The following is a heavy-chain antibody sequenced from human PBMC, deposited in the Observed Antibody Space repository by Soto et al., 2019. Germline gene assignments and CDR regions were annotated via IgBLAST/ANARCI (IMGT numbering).Heavy chain of an antibody. CDR1: GFTFSNYA. CDR3: AKSLPNFYCGGDCAIYDY. V-gene: IGHV3-23*01. Sequence: GGSLRLSCAASGFTFSNYAMSWVRQAPGKGLEWVSAISGSGGSTYYADSVKGRFTISGDNSKNTLYLQMNSLRAEDTAVYYCAKSLPNFYCGGDCAIYDYWGQGTLVTVSS. CDR2: ISGSGGST. D-gene: IGHD2-21*02. J-gene: IGHJ4*02.